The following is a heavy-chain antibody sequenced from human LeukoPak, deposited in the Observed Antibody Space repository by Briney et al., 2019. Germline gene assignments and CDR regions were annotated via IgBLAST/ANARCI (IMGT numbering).Heavy chain of an antibody. V-gene: IGHV4-59*01. CDR3: ARDQGELPDY. Sequence: PSETLSLTCTVSGGSISSYYWSWIRQPPGKGLEWVGYIYYSGSTNYNPSLKSRVPISVDTSKNQFSLKLSSVTAADTAVYYCARDQGELPDYWGQGTLVTVSS. CDR1: GGSISSYY. D-gene: IGHD1-26*01. CDR2: IYYSGST. J-gene: IGHJ4*02.